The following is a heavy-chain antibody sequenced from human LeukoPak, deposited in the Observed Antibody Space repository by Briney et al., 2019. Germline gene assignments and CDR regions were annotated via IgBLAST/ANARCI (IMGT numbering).Heavy chain of an antibody. D-gene: IGHD3-3*01. CDR1: GFSFSVYA. CDR3: AKGGQDFDFWRFDY. Sequence: PGGSLRLSCAASGFSFSVYAMSWVRQAPGKGLEWVSSISGSGGRTYYTNSVKGRFTIFRENFKNTVYLEMNNLGAEDTALYYCAKGGQDFDFWRFDYWGQGNLVIVSS. CDR2: ISGSGGRT. V-gene: IGHV3-23*01. J-gene: IGHJ4*02.